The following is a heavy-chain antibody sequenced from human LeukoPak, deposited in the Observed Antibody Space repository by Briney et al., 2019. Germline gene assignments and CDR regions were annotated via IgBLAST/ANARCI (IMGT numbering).Heavy chain of an antibody. CDR3: ARHSNWFDP. V-gene: IGHV4-39*07. CDR2: IYYSGST. Sequence: SETLSLTCTVSGGSISSSSYYWGWIRQPPGKGLEWIGSIYYSGSTYYNPSLKSRVTISVDTSKNQFSLKLSSVTAADTAVYYCARHSNWFDPWGQGTLVTVSS. CDR1: GGSISSSSYY. J-gene: IGHJ5*02.